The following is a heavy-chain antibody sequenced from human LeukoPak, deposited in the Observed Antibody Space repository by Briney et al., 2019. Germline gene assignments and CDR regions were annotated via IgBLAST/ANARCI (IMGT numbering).Heavy chain of an antibody. CDR1: GYTFTSYD. CDR3: ARGSTQNWFDP. J-gene: IGHJ5*02. CDR2: IIPILGIA. D-gene: IGHD2-2*01. Sequence: SVKVSCKASGYTFTSYDINWVRQATGQGLEWMGRIIPILGIANYAQKFQGRVTITADKSTSTAYMELSSLRSEDTAVYYCARGSTQNWFDPWGQGTLVTVSS. V-gene: IGHV1-69*04.